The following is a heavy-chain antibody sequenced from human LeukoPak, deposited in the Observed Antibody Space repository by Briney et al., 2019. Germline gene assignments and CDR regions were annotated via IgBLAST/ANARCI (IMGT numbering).Heavy chain of an antibody. CDR2: INPNDGGP. CDR3: ASGPSVVVTPEYFQH. CDR1: GYTFSDYY. Sequence: ASVKVSCKASGYTFSDYYIHWVRQAPGQGLEWMGWINPNDGGPNYAQKFQGRVTMTRDTSISTLYMELSRLRSDDTAVYYCASGPSVVVTPEYFQHWGQGTLVTVSS. V-gene: IGHV1-2*02. D-gene: IGHD2-21*02. J-gene: IGHJ1*01.